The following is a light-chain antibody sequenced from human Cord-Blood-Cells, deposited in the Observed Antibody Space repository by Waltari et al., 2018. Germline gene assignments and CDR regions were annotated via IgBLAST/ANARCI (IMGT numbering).Light chain of an antibody. J-gene: IGKJ4*01. CDR2: SGS. CDR1: QTLLHSNGYNN. V-gene: IGKV2-28*01. Sequence: IVRTQSPLSLPVTPGEPASIPCSSIQTLLHSNGYNNLDWYLHKPGQAPQHLIYSGSTRDSGAPDRFSGRGSGTDFTLKSSRVEAQDVGVYYPMQALQTPLTPGGGPKVEI. CDR3: MQALQTPLT.